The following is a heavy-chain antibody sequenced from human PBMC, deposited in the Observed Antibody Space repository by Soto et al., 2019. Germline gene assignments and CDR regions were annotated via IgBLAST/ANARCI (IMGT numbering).Heavy chain of an antibody. D-gene: IGHD2-8*02. CDR3: ASSVLVTSTMNYFDL. CDR2: IYPDDSDT. V-gene: IGHV5-51*01. Sequence: GESLKISCQASGYSFSNFWIAWVRQMPGEGLEWLGIIYPDDSDTRYGPSFLGQVTISADKSIKTTYLQWSSLKASDTAIYFCASSVLVTSTMNYFDLWGQGTLVTVSS. J-gene: IGHJ4*02. CDR1: GYSFSNFW.